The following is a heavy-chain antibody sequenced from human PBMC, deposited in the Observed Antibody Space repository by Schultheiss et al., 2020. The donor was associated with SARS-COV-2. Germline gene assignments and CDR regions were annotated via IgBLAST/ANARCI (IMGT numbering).Heavy chain of an antibody. Sequence: GESLKISCAASGFTFSSYAMSWVRQAPGKGLEWVAVISYDGSNKYYADSVKGRFTISRDNSKNTLYLQMNSLRAEDTAVYYCARDEYQLPDDAFDIWGQGTTVTVSS. CDR2: ISYDGSNK. CDR1: GFTFSSYA. J-gene: IGHJ3*02. V-gene: IGHV3-30*04. D-gene: IGHD2-2*01. CDR3: ARDEYQLPDDAFDI.